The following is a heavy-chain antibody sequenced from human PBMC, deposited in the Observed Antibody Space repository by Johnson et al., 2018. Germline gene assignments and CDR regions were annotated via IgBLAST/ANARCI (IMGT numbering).Heavy chain of an antibody. CDR3: ARGGWVMDV. CDR2: IQPDGSER. J-gene: IGHJ6*02. V-gene: IGHV3-7*01. Sequence: VQLQESGGGLVQPGGSLRLSCVASGFTFTSHWMSWVRQAPGKGLEWVANIQPDGSERHYVDSVEGRFTISRDNAKNSLYLQMNSLRGEDTAVYYCARGGWVMDVWGQGTSVTVSS. CDR1: GFTFTSHW. D-gene: IGHD3-16*01.